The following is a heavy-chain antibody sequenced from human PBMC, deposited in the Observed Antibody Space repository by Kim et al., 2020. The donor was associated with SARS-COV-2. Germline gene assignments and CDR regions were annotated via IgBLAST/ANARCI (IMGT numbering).Heavy chain of an antibody. V-gene: IGHV3-11*01. CDR2: GTTI. J-gene: IGHJ4*02. Sequence: GTTIDYADSVKGRCTISRDNAKNSLYLQINSLRAEDTAVYYCARDWYLDYWGQGTLVTVSS. CDR3: ARDWYLDY.